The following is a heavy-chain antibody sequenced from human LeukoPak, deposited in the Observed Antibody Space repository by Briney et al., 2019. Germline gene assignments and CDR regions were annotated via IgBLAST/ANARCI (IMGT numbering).Heavy chain of an antibody. Sequence: ASVKVSCKASGGTFSSYAISWVRQAPGQGLDWMGGIVPIFGTANYEQKFQGRVTITTDESTSTAYMELSSLRSEDTAVYYCAREAYNWNERLLRGFDYWGQGTLVTVSS. D-gene: IGHD1-20*01. CDR3: AREAYNWNERLLRGFDY. CDR2: IVPIFGTA. V-gene: IGHV1-69*05. J-gene: IGHJ4*02. CDR1: GGTFSSYA.